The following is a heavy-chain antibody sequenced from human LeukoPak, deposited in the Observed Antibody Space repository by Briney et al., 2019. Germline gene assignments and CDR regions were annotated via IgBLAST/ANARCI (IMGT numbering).Heavy chain of an antibody. CDR1: GYTLTELS. Sequence: ASVKVSCKVSGYTLTELSMHWVRQAPGNGLEWMGGFDPEDGETIYAQKFQGRVTMTEDTSTDTAYMELSSLRSEDTAVYYCATRIVVVPAAANLRLYYFDYWGQGTLVTVSS. CDR2: FDPEDGET. V-gene: IGHV1-24*01. CDR3: ATRIVVVPAAANLRLYYFDY. D-gene: IGHD2-2*01. J-gene: IGHJ4*02.